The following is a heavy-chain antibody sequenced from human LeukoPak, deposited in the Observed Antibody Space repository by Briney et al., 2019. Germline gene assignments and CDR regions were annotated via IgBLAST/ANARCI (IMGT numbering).Heavy chain of an antibody. CDR3: ARDLAAAAPIDY. CDR1: EFTFSSSA. CDR2: ISGSGGST. J-gene: IGHJ4*02. Sequence: PGGSLRLSCVVSEFTFSSSAMSWVRQAPGKGLEWVSFISGSGGSTDYADSVKGRFTISRDNAKNSLYLQMSSLRAEDTAVYYCARDLAAAAPIDYWGQGTLVTVSS. V-gene: IGHV3-23*01. D-gene: IGHD6-13*01.